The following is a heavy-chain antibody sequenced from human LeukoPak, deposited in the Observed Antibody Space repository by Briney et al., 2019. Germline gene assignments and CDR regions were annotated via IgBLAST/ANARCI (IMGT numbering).Heavy chain of an antibody. J-gene: IGHJ4*02. Sequence: NPSETLSLTCVVSGGSVSGHYWGWIRQPPGRGLEWIGYVYYSGSTNYNPSFKSRITISVDTSRNQFSLQLSSVTAADTAVYYCARIHRYCSGGACYVLDNWGQGTLVAVSS. CDR1: GGSVSGHY. D-gene: IGHD2-15*01. CDR3: ARIHRYCSGGACYVLDN. CDR2: VYYSGST. V-gene: IGHV4-59*02.